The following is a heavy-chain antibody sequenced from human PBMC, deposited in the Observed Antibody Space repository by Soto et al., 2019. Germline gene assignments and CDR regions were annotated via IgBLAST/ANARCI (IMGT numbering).Heavy chain of an antibody. CDR1: GYTFTSYG. V-gene: IGHV1-18*01. Sequence: GASVKVSCKASGYTFTSYGISWVRQAPGQGLEWVGWISAYNGNTNYAQKLQGRVTMTTDTSTSTAYMELRSLRSDDTAVYYCARVVQYQLLDYYYYYMDVWGKGTTVTVSS. D-gene: IGHD2-2*01. CDR3: ARVVQYQLLDYYYYYMDV. CDR2: ISAYNGNT. J-gene: IGHJ6*03.